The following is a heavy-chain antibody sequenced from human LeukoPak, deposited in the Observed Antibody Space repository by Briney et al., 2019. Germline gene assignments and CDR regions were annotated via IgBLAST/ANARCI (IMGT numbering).Heavy chain of an antibody. Sequence: SETLSLTCTVSGGSISSYYWSWIRQPPGKGLEWIGYIYYSGSTNYNPSLKSRVTISVDTSKNQFSLKLSSVTAADTAVYYCASTYYDFWSGYYGSYYFVYWGQGTLVTVSS. CDR1: GGSISSYY. CDR3: ASTYYDFWSGYYGSYYFVY. CDR2: IYYSGST. V-gene: IGHV4-59*01. D-gene: IGHD3-3*01. J-gene: IGHJ4*02.